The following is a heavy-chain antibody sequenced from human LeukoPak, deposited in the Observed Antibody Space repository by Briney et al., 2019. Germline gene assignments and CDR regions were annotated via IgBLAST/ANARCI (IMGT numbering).Heavy chain of an antibody. J-gene: IGHJ4*02. CDR1: GFTFSSYA. CDR3: AKVLGLGGYSYGLDY. Sequence: PGGSLRLSCAASGFTFSSYAMSWVRQAPGRGLEWVPSISYSGDSPYYADSVKGRFTISRDNSENTVYLQMNSLRADDTAVYYCAKVLGLGGYSYGLDYWGQGTLVTVSS. V-gene: IGHV3-23*01. CDR2: ISYSGDSP. D-gene: IGHD5-18*01.